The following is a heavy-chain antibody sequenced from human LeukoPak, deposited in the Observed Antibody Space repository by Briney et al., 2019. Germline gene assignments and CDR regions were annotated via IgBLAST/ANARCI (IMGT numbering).Heavy chain of an antibody. J-gene: IGHJ4*02. Sequence: GGSLRLSCAASGFTFSSYAMHWVRQAPGKGLEWVAVISYDGSNKYYADSVKGRFTISRDNSKNTLYLQMNSLRAEDTAVYYCASSPGIAAAGFDYWGQGTLVTVSS. CDR2: ISYDGSNK. CDR3: ASSPGIAAAGFDY. CDR1: GFTFSSYA. V-gene: IGHV3-30-3*01. D-gene: IGHD6-13*01.